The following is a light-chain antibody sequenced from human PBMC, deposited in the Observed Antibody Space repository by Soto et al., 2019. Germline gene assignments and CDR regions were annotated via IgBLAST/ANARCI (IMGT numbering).Light chain of an antibody. CDR1: QPISTW. J-gene: IGKJ1*01. V-gene: IGKV1-5*01. Sequence: EIELTHSPSSLSASVGDRVTITCRASQPISTWLAWYQEKPGKAPKLLIYDASSLEGGVPSRFSGSGSGTEFTLTISSLQPDDFATYYCHQYNYYRPTFGQGTKVDIK. CDR3: HQYNYYRPT. CDR2: DAS.